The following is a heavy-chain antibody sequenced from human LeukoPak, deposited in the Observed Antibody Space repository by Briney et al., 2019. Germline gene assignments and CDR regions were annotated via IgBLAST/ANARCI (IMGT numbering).Heavy chain of an antibody. Sequence: PGGSLRLSCAASGFTFSSYAMHWVRQAPSKGLEWVAVISYDGSNKYYADSVKGRFTISRDNSKNTLYLQMNSLRAEDTAVYYCARNPPYSSYDYWGQGTLVTVSS. V-gene: IGHV3-30*04. CDR2: ISYDGSNK. CDR3: ARNPPYSSYDY. J-gene: IGHJ4*02. CDR1: GFTFSSYA. D-gene: IGHD6-13*01.